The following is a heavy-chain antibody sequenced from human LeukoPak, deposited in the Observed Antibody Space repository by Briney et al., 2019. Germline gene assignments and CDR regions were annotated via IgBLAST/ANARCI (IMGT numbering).Heavy chain of an antibody. Sequence: GGSLRLSCAASGFTFSSYWMSWVRQAPGKGLEWVANIKQDGSEKYYVDSVKGRFTISRDNAKNSLYLQMNSLRAEDTAVYYCARSQGMELWSPYFDYWGQGTLVTVSS. CDR1: GFTFSSYW. CDR2: IKQDGSEK. CDR3: ARSQGMELWSPYFDY. D-gene: IGHD5-18*01. V-gene: IGHV3-7*01. J-gene: IGHJ4*02.